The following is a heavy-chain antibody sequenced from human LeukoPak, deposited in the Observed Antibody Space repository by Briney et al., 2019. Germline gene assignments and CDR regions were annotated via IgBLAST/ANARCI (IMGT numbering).Heavy chain of an antibody. D-gene: IGHD1-26*01. Sequence: GGSLRLSCAGSGFIFSNYWVHWVRQAPGKGLVWVSRINRDGSSTNYADSVKGRFTISRDNAKNTLYLQMNSLRAEGTAVYCCATDRSYSLDYWGQGTLVTVSS. J-gene: IGHJ4*02. V-gene: IGHV3-74*01. CDR3: ATDRSYSLDY. CDR2: INRDGSST. CDR1: GFIFSNYW.